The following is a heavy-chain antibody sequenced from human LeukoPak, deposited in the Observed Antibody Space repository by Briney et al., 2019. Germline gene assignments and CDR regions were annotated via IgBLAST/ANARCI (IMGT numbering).Heavy chain of an antibody. CDR3: ARQESGPYHYMDV. CDR1: GCSISSYY. V-gene: IGHV4-59*08. Sequence: SETLSLTCTVSGCSISSYYWTWIRQAPGKGLEWIGYVYYSVSSNYNPSLKSRVSISQDTSKNQVSLKLSSVTAADTGVYYCARQESGPYHYMDVWGKGTTVTVSS. J-gene: IGHJ6*03. CDR2: VYYSVSS. D-gene: IGHD3-3*01.